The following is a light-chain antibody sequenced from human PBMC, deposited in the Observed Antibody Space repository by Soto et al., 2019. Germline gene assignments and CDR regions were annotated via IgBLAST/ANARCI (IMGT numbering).Light chain of an antibody. CDR2: DAS. CDR3: QQYNSYSQT. V-gene: IGKV1-5*01. CDR1: QSISSW. Sequence: DIQMTQSPSTLSASVGDRVTITCLASQSISSWLAWYQQKPGKAPKLLIYDASNLESGVPSRFSGSGSGTEFTLTISSLQPDDYATYYCQQYNSYSQTFGQGTKVDI. J-gene: IGKJ1*01.